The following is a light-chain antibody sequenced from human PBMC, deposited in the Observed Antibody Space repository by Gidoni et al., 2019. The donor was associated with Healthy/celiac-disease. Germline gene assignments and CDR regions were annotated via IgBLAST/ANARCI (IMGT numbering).Light chain of an antibody. Sequence: VLTRSPGTLSLSPGERATLSCRASQSVSSSYLAWYQQKPGQAPRLLIYGAASRANGIPDRFSGSGSGTDFTLTISRLEPEDFAVYYCQQYGSSPQTFGQXTKVEIK. V-gene: IGKV3-20*01. J-gene: IGKJ1*01. CDR3: QQYGSSPQT. CDR1: QSVSSSY. CDR2: GAA.